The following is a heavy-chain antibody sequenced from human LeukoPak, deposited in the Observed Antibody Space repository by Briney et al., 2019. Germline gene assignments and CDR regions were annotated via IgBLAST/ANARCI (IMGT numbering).Heavy chain of an antibody. D-gene: IGHD5-18*01. CDR2: IYYSGST. J-gene: IGHJ4*02. V-gene: IGHV4-31*03. CDR1: GGSISSGGYY. CDR3: ARAYVDTAMVGFDY. Sequence: PSETLSLTCTVSGGSISSGGYYWSWIRQHPGKGLEWIGYIYYSGSTYYNPSLKSRVTISVDTSKNQFSLKLSSVTAADTAVYYCARAYVDTAMVGFDYWGQGTLVTVSS.